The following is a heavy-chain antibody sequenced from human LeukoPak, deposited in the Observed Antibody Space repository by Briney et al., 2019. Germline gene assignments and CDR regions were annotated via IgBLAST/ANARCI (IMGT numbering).Heavy chain of an antibody. D-gene: IGHD2-15*01. CDR2: ISYDGTNK. CDR1: GFTFSSYG. Sequence: GRSLRLSRAASGFTFSSYGMHWVRQAPGKGLEWVAVISYDGTNKYYADSVKGRFTISRDNSKNTLYPQMDSLRAEDTAMYYCAKDEDEYCNSGSCYSVFWGQGTLVTVSS. J-gene: IGHJ4*02. V-gene: IGHV3-30*18. CDR3: AKDEDEYCNSGSCYSVF.